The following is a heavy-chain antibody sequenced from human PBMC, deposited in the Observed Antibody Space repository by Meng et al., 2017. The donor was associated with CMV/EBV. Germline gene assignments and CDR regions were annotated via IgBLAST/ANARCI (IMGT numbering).Heavy chain of an antibody. J-gene: IGHJ4*02. V-gene: IGHV4-39*07. Sequence: GPGKPSGTLSRTCTADCGSIWRSRDSGGGLRRPAGKGLEWIDSNYYKGCTGCIPTLKSRVIISADTAKSQFSSKLSAVTASKRDVYQSARTPNWWDYWGQGTLVTVSS. CDR1: CGSIWRSRDS. CDR3: ARTPNWWDY. D-gene: IGHD2-15*01. CDR2: NYYKGCT.